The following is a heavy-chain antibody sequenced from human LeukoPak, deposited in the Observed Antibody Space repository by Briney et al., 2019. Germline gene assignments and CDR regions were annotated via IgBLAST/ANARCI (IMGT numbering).Heavy chain of an antibody. D-gene: IGHD3-10*01. CDR2: INHSGST. Sequence: SETLSLTCAVYGGSFSGYYWSWIRQPPGKGLEWIGEINHSGSTNYNPSLKSRVTISVDTSKNQFSLKLSSVTAADTAVYYCARSHRITMVRGVRSAAFDIWGQGTMVTVSS. V-gene: IGHV4-34*01. CDR1: GGSFSGYY. CDR3: ARSHRITMVRGVRSAAFDI. J-gene: IGHJ3*02.